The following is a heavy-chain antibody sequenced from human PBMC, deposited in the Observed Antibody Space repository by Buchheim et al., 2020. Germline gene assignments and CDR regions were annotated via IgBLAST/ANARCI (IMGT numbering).Heavy chain of an antibody. D-gene: IGHD1-26*01. CDR2: VYHTGTT. CDR1: GESISNSDW. Sequence: QVQVQESGPGLVKPSGALSLTCAVSGESISNSDWWSWVRQPPGKGLEWIGEVYHTGTTNYNPSLKSRVTISVDKSKNQFSLNLNSVTAADTALYYCARHKAGARGFDYWGQGTL. CDR3: ARHKAGARGFDY. J-gene: IGHJ4*02. V-gene: IGHV4-4*02.